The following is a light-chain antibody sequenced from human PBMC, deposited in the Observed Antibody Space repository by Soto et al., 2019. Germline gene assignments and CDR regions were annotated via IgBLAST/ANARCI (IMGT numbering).Light chain of an antibody. CDR1: QAISSY. Sequence: DIQLTQAPSFLSASAGDRVSITCLASQAISSYLAWYQQKPGRAPKLLIYAASTLQSGVPSRFSGSGSGTEFTLTITSLQPEDFATYYCQQLNSFPITFGQGTRLEI. V-gene: IGKV1-9*01. J-gene: IGKJ5*01. CDR2: AAS. CDR3: QQLNSFPIT.